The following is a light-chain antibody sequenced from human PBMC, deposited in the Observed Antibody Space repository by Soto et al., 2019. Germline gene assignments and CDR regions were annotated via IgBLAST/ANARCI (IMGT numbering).Light chain of an antibody. CDR3: SSYTSSSTLVV. V-gene: IGLV2-14*01. J-gene: IGLJ2*01. CDR1: SSDVGGYNY. Sequence: QSALTQPASVSGSPGQSITISCTGTSSDVGGYNYVSWYQQHPGKAPKLMIYGVSNRPSGVSNRFSGSKSGSTASLTISGLQAEDEADYYCSSYTSSSTLVVFGGGTQLTVL. CDR2: GVS.